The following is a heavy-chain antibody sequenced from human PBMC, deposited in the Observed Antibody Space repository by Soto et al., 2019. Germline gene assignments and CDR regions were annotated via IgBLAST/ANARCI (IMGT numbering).Heavy chain of an antibody. CDR3: ARRAEYYSWYIDY. CDR1: GGSISSGDYY. Sequence: PSETLSLTCTVSGGSISSGDYYWSWIRQPPGKGLEWIGYIYYSGSTYYNPSLKSRVTISVDTSKNQFSLKLSSVTAADTAVYYCARRAEYYSWYIDYWGQGTLVTVSS. J-gene: IGHJ4*02. D-gene: IGHD3-10*01. V-gene: IGHV4-30-4*01. CDR2: IYYSGST.